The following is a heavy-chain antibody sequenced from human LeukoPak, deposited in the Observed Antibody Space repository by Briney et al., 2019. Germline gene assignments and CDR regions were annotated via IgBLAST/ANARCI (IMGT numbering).Heavy chain of an antibody. J-gene: IGHJ4*02. D-gene: IGHD5-18*01. CDR2: ISSSSSYI. Sequence: PGGSLRLSCAASGFTFSSYSMNWVRQAPGKGLEWVSSISSSSSYIYYADSVKGRFTISRDNSKNMLYLQMNSLRTEDTAIYYCAKDIRRGYNYGYDQFAYWGQGTLVTVSS. CDR3: AKDIRRGYNYGYDQFAY. V-gene: IGHV3-21*01. CDR1: GFTFSSYS.